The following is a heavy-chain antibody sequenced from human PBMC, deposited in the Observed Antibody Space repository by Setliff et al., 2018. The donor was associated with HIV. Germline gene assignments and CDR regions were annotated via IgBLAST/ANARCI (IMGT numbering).Heavy chain of an antibody. V-gene: IGHV4-31*03. CDR1: GGTISDSDFY. Sequence: SETLSLTCTVSGGTISDSDFYWSWIRQHPGKALEWIGYIHHSGSTFYNPSLKSRLTISIDTSKNQFSLRLDSVTAADTAVYYCARQHGSSWRFDPWGQGTLVTVSS. CDR3: ARQHGSSWRFDP. D-gene: IGHD6-13*01. CDR2: IHHSGST. J-gene: IGHJ5*02.